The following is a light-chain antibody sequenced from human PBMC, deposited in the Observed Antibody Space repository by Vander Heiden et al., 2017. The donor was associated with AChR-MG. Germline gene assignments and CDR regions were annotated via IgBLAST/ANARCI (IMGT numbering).Light chain of an antibody. CDR1: SPNIGHNY. CDR3: GTWDSSLSAGV. V-gene: IGLV1-51*01. CDR2: DNT. Sequence: QSVLTQPPSVSAAPGQKSNISCSGSSPNIGHNYVSWYQQLPGTAPKLLIYDNTKRPSGIPDRFSGSKSGTSATLGITGLQTGDEADYYCGTWDSSLSAGVFGGGTKLTVL. J-gene: IGLJ3*02.